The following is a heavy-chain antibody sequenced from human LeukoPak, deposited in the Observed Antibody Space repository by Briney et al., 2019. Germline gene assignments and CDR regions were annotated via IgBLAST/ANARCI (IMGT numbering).Heavy chain of an antibody. V-gene: IGHV1-69*04. CDR3: ATDLKGYSYANLRY. CDR1: GGTFSSYA. Sequence: SVKVSCKASGGTFSSYAISWVRQAPGQGLEWMGRIIPILGIANYAQKFQGRVTMTEDTSTDTAYKELSSLRSEDTAVYYCATDLKGYSYANLRYWGQGTLVTVSS. CDR2: IIPILGIA. J-gene: IGHJ4*02. D-gene: IGHD5-18*01.